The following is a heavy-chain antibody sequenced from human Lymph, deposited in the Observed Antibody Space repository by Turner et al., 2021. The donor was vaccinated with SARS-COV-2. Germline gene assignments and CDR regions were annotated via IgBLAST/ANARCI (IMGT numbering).Heavy chain of an antibody. D-gene: IGHD2-21*02. V-gene: IGHV4-59*01. CDR3: ARQTVNNWVDP. Sequence: QVQLQESGPRLVKPLETLSLTCTVSGGSMNNNYWSWIRQPPGKRLEWIGFIFYRGSPNYNPSLKSRVTISVDTSENQFSLKLTSVTAADTAIYYCARQTVNNWVDPWGQGTLVTVSS. CDR2: IFYRGSP. J-gene: IGHJ5*02. CDR1: GGSMNNNY.